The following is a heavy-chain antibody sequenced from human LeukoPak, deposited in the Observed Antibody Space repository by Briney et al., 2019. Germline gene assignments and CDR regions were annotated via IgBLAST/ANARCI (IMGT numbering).Heavy chain of an antibody. J-gene: IGHJ5*02. CDR3: ARLITMARNWFDP. CDR2: INPNSGGT. Sequence: ASVKVSCKASGYTFTGYYMHWVRQAPGQGLEWMGWINPNSGGTNYAQKFQGRVTLTRDTSITTAYMELSSLRSDDTAVYYCARLITMARNWFDPWGQGNLVTVSP. CDR1: GYTFTGYY. D-gene: IGHD3-3*01. V-gene: IGHV1-2*02.